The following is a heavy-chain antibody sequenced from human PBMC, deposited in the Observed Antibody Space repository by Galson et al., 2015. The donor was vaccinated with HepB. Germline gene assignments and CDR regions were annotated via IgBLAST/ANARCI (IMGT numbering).Heavy chain of an antibody. Sequence: SLRLSCAASGITISIYTMHWVRQAPGKGLEWVAVMSYDGGNKYYADSVKGRFTISRDNSKNTLYLQMNSLRAEDTAVYYCATIGWVQLERLEDVWGQGTTVTVSS. J-gene: IGHJ6*02. CDR1: GITISIYT. D-gene: IGHD1-1*01. V-gene: IGHV3-30*04. CDR2: MSYDGGNK. CDR3: ATIGWVQLERLEDV.